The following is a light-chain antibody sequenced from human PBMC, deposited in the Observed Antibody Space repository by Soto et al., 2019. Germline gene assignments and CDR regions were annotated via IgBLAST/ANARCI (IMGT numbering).Light chain of an antibody. CDR3: QQYKKWPPHT. J-gene: IGKJ4*01. CDR2: DAF. V-gene: IGKV3-15*01. CDR1: QSVAFH. Sequence: EIVMTQSPATLSMSPGQTATLSCRASQSVAFHLAWYQQKPGQGPRRLIYDAFSRATGIPARYSGSGSGTEFTLPFSSLQSEDFAVYCGQQYKKWPPHTFGGGTKGEIK.